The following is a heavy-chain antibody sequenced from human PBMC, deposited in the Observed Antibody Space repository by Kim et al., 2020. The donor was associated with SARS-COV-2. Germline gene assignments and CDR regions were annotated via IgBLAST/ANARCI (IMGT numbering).Heavy chain of an antibody. CDR1: GGSFSGYY. V-gene: IGHV4-34*01. D-gene: IGHD3-22*01. J-gene: IGHJ6*02. Sequence: SETLSLTCAVYGGSFSGYYWSWIRQPPGKGLEWIGEINHSGSTNYNPSLKSRVTISVDTSKNQFSLKLSSVTAADTAVYYCARRGGEVNYDSSEAGMDVWGQGTTVTVSS. CDR2: INHSGST. CDR3: ARRGGEVNYDSSEAGMDV.